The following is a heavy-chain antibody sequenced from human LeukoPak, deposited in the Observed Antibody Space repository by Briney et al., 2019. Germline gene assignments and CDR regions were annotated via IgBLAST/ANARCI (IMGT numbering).Heavy chain of an antibody. CDR3: ARDYGDTLYYYYYGMDV. J-gene: IGHJ6*02. CDR1: GGTFSSYA. CDR2: ISAYNGNT. V-gene: IGHV1-18*01. D-gene: IGHD4-17*01. Sequence: ASVKVSCTASGGTFSSYAISWVRQAPGQGLEWMGWISAYNGNTNYAQKLQGRVIMTTDASTSTAYMELRSLRSDDTAVYYCARDYGDTLYYYYYGMDVWGQGTTVTVS.